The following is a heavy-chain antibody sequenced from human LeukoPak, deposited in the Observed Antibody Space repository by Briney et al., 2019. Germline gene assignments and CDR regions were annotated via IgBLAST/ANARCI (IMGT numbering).Heavy chain of an antibody. V-gene: IGHV3-30*04. CDR1: GFTFSSYA. D-gene: IGHD2-21*02. CDR3: ARGRNCGGDCYIDY. J-gene: IGHJ4*02. CDR2: ISYDGSNK. Sequence: PGRSLRLSSAASGFTFSSYAMHWVRQAPGKGLEWVAVISYDGSNKYYADSVKGRFTISRDNSKNTLYLQMNSLRAEDTAVYYCARGRNCGGDCYIDYWGQGTLVTVSS.